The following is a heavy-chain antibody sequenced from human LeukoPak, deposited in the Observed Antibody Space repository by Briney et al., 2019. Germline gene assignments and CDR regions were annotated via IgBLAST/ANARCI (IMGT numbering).Heavy chain of an antibody. D-gene: IGHD3-22*01. CDR1: GYTFTSYD. V-gene: IGHV1-8*01. Sequence: GASAKVSCKASGYTFTSYDINWVRQATGQGLEWMGWMNPNSGNTGYAQKFQGRVTMTRNTSISTAYMELSSLRSEDTAVYYCARGRAYYYDSSGLCWGQGTLVTVSS. CDR3: ARGRAYYYDSSGLC. J-gene: IGHJ4*02. CDR2: MNPNSGNT.